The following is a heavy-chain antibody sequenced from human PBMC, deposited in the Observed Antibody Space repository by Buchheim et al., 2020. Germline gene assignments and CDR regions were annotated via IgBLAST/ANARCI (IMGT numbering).Heavy chain of an antibody. Sequence: EVQLLESGGGLVQPGGSLRLSCAASGFTFSSYAMDWVRQAPGKGLEWVAAISGSGGTTYYEDSVKGRFTITRDNSKNTLYLQMNSLRVENTAVDYCAKDSAPSYYNWFDPGGKGTL. D-gene: IGHD3-10*01. J-gene: IGHJ5*02. CDR3: AKDSAPSYYNWFDP. CDR2: ISGSGGTT. V-gene: IGHV3-23*01. CDR1: GFTFSSYA.